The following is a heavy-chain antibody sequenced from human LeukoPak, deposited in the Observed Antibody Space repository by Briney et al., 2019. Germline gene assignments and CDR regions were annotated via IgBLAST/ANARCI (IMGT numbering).Heavy chain of an antibody. CDR3: ARESAGASGSSRDQVDY. D-gene: IGHD1-26*01. J-gene: IGHJ4*02. CDR2: IYHSGST. V-gene: IGHV4-38-2*02. CDR1: GYSISSGYY. Sequence: SETLSLICAVWGYSISSGYYRGSIRQPPGRGLEWIGLIYHSGSTYYIPSLKSRVTISVDTSKNKFSLKLSSVTAADTAVYYCARESAGASGSSRDQVDYWGQGTLVTVSS.